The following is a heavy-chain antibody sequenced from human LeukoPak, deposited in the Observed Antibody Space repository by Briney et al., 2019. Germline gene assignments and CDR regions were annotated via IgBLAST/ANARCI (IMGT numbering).Heavy chain of an antibody. Sequence: GGSLRLSCAAPGFTFINYWMGWVRQAPGKGLEWVANIKQDGSETYYVDSVKGRFTISRDNAKNSLYLQMNSLRAEDTAVYYCARWGYTNGWYYFENWGQGTLVTVSS. V-gene: IGHV3-7*01. D-gene: IGHD6-19*01. CDR1: GFTFINYW. CDR2: IKQDGSET. J-gene: IGHJ4*02. CDR3: ARWGYTNGWYYFEN.